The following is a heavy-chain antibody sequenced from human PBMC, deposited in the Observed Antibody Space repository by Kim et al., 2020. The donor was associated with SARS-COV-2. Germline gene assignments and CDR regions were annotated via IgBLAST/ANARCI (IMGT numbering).Heavy chain of an antibody. Sequence: SETLSLTCTVSGGSVSSGSYYWSWIRQPPGKGLEWIGYIYYSGSTNYNPSLKSRVTISVDTSKNQFSLKLSSVTAADTAVYYCWATTAGRAFDIWGQGTMVTVSS. J-gene: IGHJ3*02. CDR3: WATTAGRAFDI. V-gene: IGHV4-61*01. CDR2: IYYSGST. D-gene: IGHD6-13*01. CDR1: GGSVSSGSYY.